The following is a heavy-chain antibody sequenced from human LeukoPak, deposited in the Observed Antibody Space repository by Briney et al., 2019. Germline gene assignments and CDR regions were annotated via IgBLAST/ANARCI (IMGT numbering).Heavy chain of an antibody. V-gene: IGHV3-23*01. D-gene: IGHD5-12*01. Sequence: PGGSLRLSCAASGFTFSSYGMSWVRQAPGKGLEWVSAISGSGGSTYYADSVKGRFTISRDNAKNSLYLQMNSLRAEDTAVYYCARDASGYGYDYWGQGTLVTVSS. J-gene: IGHJ4*02. CDR2: ISGSGGST. CDR1: GFTFSSYG. CDR3: ARDASGYGYDY.